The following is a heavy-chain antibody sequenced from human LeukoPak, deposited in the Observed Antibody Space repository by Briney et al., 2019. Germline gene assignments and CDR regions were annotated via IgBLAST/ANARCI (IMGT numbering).Heavy chain of an antibody. CDR3: AREMLYSSSWYSSLGLNDAFDI. CDR2: ISSSSSTI. V-gene: IGHV3-48*01. J-gene: IGHJ3*02. CDR1: GFTFSSYS. Sequence: QPGGSLRLSCAASGFTFSSYSMNWVRQAPGKGLEWVSYISSSSSTIYYADSVKGRFTISRDNAKNSLYLQMNSLRAEDTAVYYRAREMLYSSSWYSSLGLNDAFDIWGQGTMVTVSS. D-gene: IGHD6-13*01.